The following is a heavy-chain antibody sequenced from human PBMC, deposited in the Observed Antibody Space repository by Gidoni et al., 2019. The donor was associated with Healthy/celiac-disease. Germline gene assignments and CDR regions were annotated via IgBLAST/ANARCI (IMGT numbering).Heavy chain of an antibody. CDR3: AKGIAARLGRGDYFDY. V-gene: IGHV3-9*01. CDR2: ISWNSGSI. D-gene: IGHD6-6*01. J-gene: IGHJ4*02. CDR1: GFPFDDYA. Sequence: EVQLVESGGGLVQPGRSLRLSCAASGFPFDDYAMHWVRQAPGKGLEWISGISWNSGSIGYADSVKGRFTISRDNAKNSLYLQMNSLRAEDTALYYCAKGIAARLGRGDYFDYWGQGTLVTVSS.